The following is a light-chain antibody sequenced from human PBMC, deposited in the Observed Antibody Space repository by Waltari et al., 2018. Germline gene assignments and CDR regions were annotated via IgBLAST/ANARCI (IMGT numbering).Light chain of an antibody. Sequence: QSALTQPASVSGSPGPSITISCPGTIRDVGGYNYVSWYQQHQGKAPKLMIYDVSNRPSGVSNRFSGSKSGNTASLTISGLQAEDEADYYCSSYISSSTLELFGGGTSLTVL. CDR3: SSYISSSTLEL. V-gene: IGLV2-14*03. CDR2: DVS. J-gene: IGLJ2*01. CDR1: IRDVGGYNY.